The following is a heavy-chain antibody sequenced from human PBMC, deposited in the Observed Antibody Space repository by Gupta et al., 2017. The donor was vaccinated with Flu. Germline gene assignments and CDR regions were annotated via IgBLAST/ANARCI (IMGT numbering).Heavy chain of an antibody. Sequence: DVQLVDSGGGLGNIGGSLRPSCEASGFTFRSYSMHWVRQTPGRGLEWVSSISPAGNDVQYAGSVQGRFTISRDNSKDAMYLEMSGLRVDDTAIYSCARDHYSAPDHMPTAVGYDYHMDVWGTGTTVNVSS. V-gene: IGHV3-21*04. CDR3: ARDHYSAPDHMPTAVGYDYHMDV. J-gene: IGHJ6*04. CDR1: GFTFRSYS. D-gene: IGHD5-18*01. CDR2: ISPAGNDV.